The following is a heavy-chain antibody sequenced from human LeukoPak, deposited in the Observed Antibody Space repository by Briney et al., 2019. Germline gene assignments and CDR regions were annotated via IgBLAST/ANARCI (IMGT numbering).Heavy chain of an antibody. CDR2: INHSGST. Sequence: SETLSLTCAVYGGSFSGYYWSWIRQPPGKGLEWIGEINHSGSTNYNPSLKSRVTISVDTSKNQFSLKLSSVTAADTAVYYCARGRIRRAYYYDSSGYSGLFDYWGQGTLVTVSS. CDR3: ARGRIRRAYYYDSSGYSGLFDY. CDR1: GGSFSGYY. D-gene: IGHD3-22*01. J-gene: IGHJ4*02. V-gene: IGHV4-34*01.